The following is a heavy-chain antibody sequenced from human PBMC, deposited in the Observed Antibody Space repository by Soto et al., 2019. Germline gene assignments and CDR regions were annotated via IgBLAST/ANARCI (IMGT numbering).Heavy chain of an antibody. CDR2: INPNSGGT. Sequence: GASVKVSCKVSGYTFTGYYMHWVRQAPGQGLEWMGWINPNSGGTNYAQKFQGRVTMTRDTSISTAYMELSRLRSDDTAVYYCARDLQWLVPYFDYWGQGTLVTVSS. J-gene: IGHJ4*02. CDR3: ARDLQWLVPYFDY. D-gene: IGHD6-19*01. V-gene: IGHV1-2*02. CDR1: GYTFTGYY.